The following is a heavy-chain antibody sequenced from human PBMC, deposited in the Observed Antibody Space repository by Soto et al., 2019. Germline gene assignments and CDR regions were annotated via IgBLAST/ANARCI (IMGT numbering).Heavy chain of an antibody. D-gene: IGHD6-19*01. V-gene: IGHV3-30-3*01. CDR2: ISYDGSNK. CDR3: ARDRHSSGWPIDY. Sequence: QVQLVESGGGVVQPGRSLRLSCAASGFTFSSYAMHWVRQAPGKGLEWVAVISYDGSNKYYEDSVKGRFTISRDNSKNTLYLQMNSLRAEDTAVYYCARDRHSSGWPIDYWGQGTLVTVSS. J-gene: IGHJ4*02. CDR1: GFTFSSYA.